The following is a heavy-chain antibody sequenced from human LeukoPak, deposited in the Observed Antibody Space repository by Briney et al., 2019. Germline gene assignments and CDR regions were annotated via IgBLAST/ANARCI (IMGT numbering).Heavy chain of an antibody. Sequence: ASVKVSCKASGYTFIGYYMHWVRQAPGQGLEWMGWINPNSGGTNYAQKFQGRVTMTRDTSISTAYMELSRLRSDDTAVYYCARVAGEGSMVRGVSYYFDYWGQGTLVTVSS. CDR3: ARVAGEGSMVRGVSYYFDY. J-gene: IGHJ4*02. V-gene: IGHV1-2*02. CDR2: INPNSGGT. D-gene: IGHD3-10*01. CDR1: GYTFIGYY.